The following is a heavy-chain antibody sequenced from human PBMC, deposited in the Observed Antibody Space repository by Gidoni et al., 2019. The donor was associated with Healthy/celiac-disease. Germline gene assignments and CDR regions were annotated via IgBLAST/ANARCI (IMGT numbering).Heavy chain of an antibody. Sequence: QVQLQVSGPGLVKPSQNLSLPCTVSGGSISSGGYYWSWIRQHPGKGLEWIGYIYYSGSTYYNPSLKSRVTISVDPSKNQFSLKLSSVTAADTAVYYCARCFSNSVYYYDSSGSNDAFDIWGQGTMVTVSS. CDR2: IYYSGST. CDR1: GGSISSGGYY. V-gene: IGHV4-31*03. D-gene: IGHD3-22*01. CDR3: ARCFSNSVYYYDSSGSNDAFDI. J-gene: IGHJ3*02.